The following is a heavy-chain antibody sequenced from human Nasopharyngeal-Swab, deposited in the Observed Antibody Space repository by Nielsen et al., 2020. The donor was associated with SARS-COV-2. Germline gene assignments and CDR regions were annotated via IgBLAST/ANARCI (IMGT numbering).Heavy chain of an antibody. Sequence: GGSLRLSCAASGFTFSSYSMNWVRQAPGKGLEWVSYISSSSSTIYYADSAKGRFTISRDNAKNSLYLQMNSLRDEDTAVYYCARVGPYYYDSSGYDVEYWGQGTLVTVSS. J-gene: IGHJ4*02. CDR1: GFTFSSYS. CDR3: ARVGPYYYDSSGYDVEY. D-gene: IGHD3-22*01. V-gene: IGHV3-48*02. CDR2: ISSSSSTI.